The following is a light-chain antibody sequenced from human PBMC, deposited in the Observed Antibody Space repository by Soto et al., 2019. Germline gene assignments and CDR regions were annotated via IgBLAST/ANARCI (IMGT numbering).Light chain of an antibody. CDR2: SDS. V-gene: IGLV1-44*01. CDR1: SSNIGTNA. Sequence: QSVLTQPPSVSGTPGQRVTIFCFGSSSNIGTNAVNWYQQLPGAAPKLLIYSDSQRPSGVPDRFSGSKSGTSASLAISGLQSEDEADYYCAARDDSLNVYLFGAGTKVTVL. J-gene: IGLJ1*01. CDR3: AARDDSLNVYL.